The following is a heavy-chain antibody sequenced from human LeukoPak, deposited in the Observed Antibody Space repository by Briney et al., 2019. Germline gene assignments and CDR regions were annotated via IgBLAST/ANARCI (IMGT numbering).Heavy chain of an antibody. J-gene: IGHJ5*01. V-gene: IGHV1-8*01. CDR1: GYTFTSYA. CDR2: MNPNSGNT. D-gene: IGHD6-13*01. Sequence: ASVKVSCKASGYTFTSYAIKWVRQATGQGLEWMGWMNPNSGNTGYAQKFQGRVTMTRNTSITTAYMELSSLRSEDTAVYYCARGEGSSWYAWFDSWGQGTLVTVSS. CDR3: ARGEGSSWYAWFDS.